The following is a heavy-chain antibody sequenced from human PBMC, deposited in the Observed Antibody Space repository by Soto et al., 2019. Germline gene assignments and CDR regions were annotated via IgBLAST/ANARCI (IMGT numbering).Heavy chain of an antibody. CDR3: ARETTVTTPRYSSYYYYMDV. D-gene: IGHD4-4*01. V-gene: IGHV4-31*03. J-gene: IGHJ6*03. CDR1: GGSISSGGYY. CDR2: IYYSGST. Sequence: PSETLSLTCTVSGGSISSGGYYWSWIRQHPGKGLEWIGYIYYSGSTYYNPSLKSRVTISVDTSKNQFSLKLSSVTAADTAVYYCARETTVTTPRYSSYYYYMDVWGKGTTVTVSS.